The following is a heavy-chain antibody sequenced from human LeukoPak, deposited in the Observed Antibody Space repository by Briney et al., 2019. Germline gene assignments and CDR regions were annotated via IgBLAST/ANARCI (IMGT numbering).Heavy chain of an antibody. J-gene: IGHJ4*02. Sequence: GASVTVSCKASGYTFTSYYMHWVRQAPGQGLEWMGIINPSGGSTSYAQKFQGRVTMTRDTSTSTVYMELSSLRPEDTAVYYCALSYDSSGSFDYWGQGTLVTVSS. CDR2: INPSGGST. CDR3: ALSYDSSGSFDY. CDR1: GYTFTSYY. D-gene: IGHD3-22*01. V-gene: IGHV1-46*01.